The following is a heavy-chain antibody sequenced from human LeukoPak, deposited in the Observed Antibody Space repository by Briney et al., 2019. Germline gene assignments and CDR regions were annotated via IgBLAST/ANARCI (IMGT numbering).Heavy chain of an antibody. CDR1: GFTFDDYA. CDR3: ARGAFGYYYGSGRNLGYDSFDY. Sequence: PGGSLRLSCAASGFTFDDYAMHWVRQATGKGLEWVSAIGTAGDTYYPGSVKGRFTISRENAKNSSYLQMNSLRAGDTAVYYCARGAFGYYYGSGRNLGYDSFDYWGQGTLVTVSS. D-gene: IGHD3-10*01. J-gene: IGHJ4*02. CDR2: IGTAGDT. V-gene: IGHV3-13*01.